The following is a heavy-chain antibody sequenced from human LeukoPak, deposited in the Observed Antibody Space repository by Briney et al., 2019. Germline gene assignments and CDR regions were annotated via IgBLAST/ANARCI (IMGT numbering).Heavy chain of an antibody. D-gene: IGHD3-22*01. CDR3: ASSTTAYYYDSSGYS. Sequence: SVKVSCKASGGTLSSYAISWVRQAPGQGLEWMGRIIPIFGTANYAQKFQGRVTITTDESTSTAYMELSSLRSEDTAVYYCASSTTAYYYDSSGYSWGQGTMVTVSS. CDR2: IIPIFGTA. J-gene: IGHJ3*01. CDR1: GGTLSSYA. V-gene: IGHV1-69*05.